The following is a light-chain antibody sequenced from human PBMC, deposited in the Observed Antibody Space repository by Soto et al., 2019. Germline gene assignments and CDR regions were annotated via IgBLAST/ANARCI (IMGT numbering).Light chain of an antibody. V-gene: IGLV1-40*01. CDR3: QSYDSSLSVLYV. CDR1: SSNIGAGYD. Sequence: QSVLTQPPSVSGAPGQRVTISCTGSSSNIGAGYDVHWYQQFPGTAPKLLIYANSNRPSGVPDRFSGSKSGTSASLAISGLQSEDDADYYCQSYDSSLSVLYVFGTGTKVTVL. CDR2: ANS. J-gene: IGLJ1*01.